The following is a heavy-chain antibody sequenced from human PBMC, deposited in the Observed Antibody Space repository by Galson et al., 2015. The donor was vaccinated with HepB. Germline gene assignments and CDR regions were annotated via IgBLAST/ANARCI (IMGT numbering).Heavy chain of an antibody. Sequence: ETLSLTCTVSGSSVSSGDKYWSWIRQSPGKGLEWIGYFYYRGRTDYNPSLKSRVTMSVDASETQFSLKMTSVTAADTAVYYCARDATGVLAKNAFDVWGQGTTVTVSS. CDR2: FYYRGRT. CDR3: ARDATGVLAKNAFDV. CDR1: GSSVSSGDKY. V-gene: IGHV4-61*08. D-gene: IGHD2-8*01. J-gene: IGHJ3*01.